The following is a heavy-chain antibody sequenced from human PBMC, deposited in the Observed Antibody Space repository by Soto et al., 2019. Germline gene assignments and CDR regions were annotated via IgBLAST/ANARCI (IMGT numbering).Heavy chain of an antibody. CDR1: GGSISSYY. D-gene: IGHD2-2*01. V-gene: IGHV4-59*01. Sequence: SETPSLTCTVSGGSISSYYWSWIRQPPGKGLEWIGYIYYSGSTNYNPSLKSRVTISVDTSKIQFSLKLSSVTAADTAVYYCARDNFCSSTSCYRSPYYYYGMDVWGQGTTVTVSS. CDR2: IYYSGST. J-gene: IGHJ6*02. CDR3: ARDNFCSSTSCYRSPYYYYGMDV.